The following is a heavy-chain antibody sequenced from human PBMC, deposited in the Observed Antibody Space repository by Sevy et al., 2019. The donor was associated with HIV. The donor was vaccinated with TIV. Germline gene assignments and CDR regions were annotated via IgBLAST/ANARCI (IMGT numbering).Heavy chain of an antibody. V-gene: IGHV3-74*01. CDR2: INSDGSST. CDR1: GFTFSSYW. J-gene: IGHJ6*02. D-gene: IGHD2-2*01. Sequence: GGSLRLSCAASGFTFSSYWMHWVRQAPGKGLVWVSRINSDGSSTSYADSVKGRFTISRDNAKSTLYLQMNSLRDEDTVEYYCVRQRGDTVVLPDVLPDYGMDVWGQGTTVTVSS. CDR3: VRQRGDTVVLPDVLPDYGMDV.